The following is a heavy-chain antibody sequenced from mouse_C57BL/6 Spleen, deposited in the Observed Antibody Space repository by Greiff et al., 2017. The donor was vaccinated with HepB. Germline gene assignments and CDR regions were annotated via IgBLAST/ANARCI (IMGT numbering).Heavy chain of an antibody. Sequence: VQLKESGPELVKPGASVKISCKASGYSFTGYYMNWVKQSPEKSLEWIGEINPSTGGTTYNQKFKAKATLTVDKSSSTAYMQLKSLTSEDSAVYYCARAKWAYWGQGTLVTVSA. CDR1: GYSFTGYY. CDR3: ARAKWAY. J-gene: IGHJ3*01. V-gene: IGHV1-42*01. CDR2: INPSTGGT. D-gene: IGHD1-3*01.